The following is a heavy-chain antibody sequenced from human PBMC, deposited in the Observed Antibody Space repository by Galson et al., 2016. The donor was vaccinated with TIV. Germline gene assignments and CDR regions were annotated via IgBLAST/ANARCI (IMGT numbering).Heavy chain of an antibody. J-gene: IGHJ4*02. Sequence: SVKVSCKASGYTFITHAIHWVRQAPGQRPQWMGWINPDNGDTEYSQKLLGRVTITRNTSASTAYMELRSLRYEDTAIYYCARDRGGSGDFDYWGQGSLVTVSS. V-gene: IGHV1-3*01. CDR1: GYTFITHA. D-gene: IGHD3-16*01. CDR2: INPDNGDT. CDR3: ARDRGGSGDFDY.